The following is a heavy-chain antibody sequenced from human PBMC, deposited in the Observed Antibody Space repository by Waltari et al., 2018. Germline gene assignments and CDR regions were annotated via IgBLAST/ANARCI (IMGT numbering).Heavy chain of an antibody. Sequence: QLVGSGGGVVQPGGSLRLSCAASGVTFRNYGMHWVRQSPGKVLELVSVCLADGSNEYYADSVKVRFTISRDNSKNTLYLQMNSLRVQDTAVYYCARGSYSSGCDFWGQGTQVTVSS. D-gene: IGHD6-19*01. J-gene: IGHJ4*02. CDR1: GVTFRNYG. CDR2: CLADGSNE. V-gene: IGHV3-30*03. CDR3: ARGSYSSGCDF.